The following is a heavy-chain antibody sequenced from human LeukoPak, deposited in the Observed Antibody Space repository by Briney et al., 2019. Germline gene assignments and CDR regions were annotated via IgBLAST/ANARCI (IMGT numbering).Heavy chain of an antibody. CDR2: ISSSSYI. V-gene: IGHV3-21*01. Sequence: PGGSLRLSCAASGFTFSSYAMSWVRQAPGKGLEWVSSISSSSYIYYADSVKGRFTISRDNAKNSLYLQMNSLRAEDTAVYYCARGRPQSDYYMDVWGKGTTVTVSS. J-gene: IGHJ6*03. CDR3: ARGRPQSDYYMDV. CDR1: GFTFSSYA.